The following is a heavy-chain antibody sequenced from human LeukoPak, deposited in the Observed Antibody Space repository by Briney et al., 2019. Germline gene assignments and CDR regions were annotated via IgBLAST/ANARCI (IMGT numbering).Heavy chain of an antibody. V-gene: IGHV1-69*04. CDR3: ARDPRESISTMVRGVIDDY. CDR2: NIPILGIA. Sequence: SVKVSCMASGGTFSSYAISWVRQAPGQGLEWMGRNIPILGIANYAQKFQGRVTITADKSTSTAYMELSSLRSEDTAVYYCARDPRESISTMVRGVIDDYWGQGTLVTVSS. J-gene: IGHJ4*02. CDR1: GGTFSSYA. D-gene: IGHD3-10*01.